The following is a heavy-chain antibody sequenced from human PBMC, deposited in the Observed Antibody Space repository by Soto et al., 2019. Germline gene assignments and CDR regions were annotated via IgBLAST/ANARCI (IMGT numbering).Heavy chain of an antibody. V-gene: IGHV3-74*01. Sequence: MQLVESGGDLVQRGGSLRLSCAASGFPFSSYWMHWVRHTPGKGLDWVARISGDGVTTYYADSVTGRFTVSRDNAKNTLSLQISGLRAEDTAVYYCAREYYGLLTGYYTDYWGQGTLVSVSS. J-gene: IGHJ4*02. CDR1: GFPFSSYW. D-gene: IGHD3-9*01. CDR3: AREYYGLLTGYYTDY. CDR2: ISGDGVTT.